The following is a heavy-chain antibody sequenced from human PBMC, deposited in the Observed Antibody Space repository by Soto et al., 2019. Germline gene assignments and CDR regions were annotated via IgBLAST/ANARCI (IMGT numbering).Heavy chain of an antibody. V-gene: IGHV1-46*01. D-gene: IGHD3-3*01. J-gene: IGHJ5*02. Sequence: ASVKVSCTASGYTFTSYYMHWVRQAPGQGLEWMGIINPSGGSTSYAQKFQGRVTMTRDTSTSTVDMELSSLRSEDTAVYYCARDVARITIFGVANNWFDPWGQGTLGTVSS. CDR3: ARDVARITIFGVANNWFDP. CDR1: GYTFTSYY. CDR2: INPSGGST.